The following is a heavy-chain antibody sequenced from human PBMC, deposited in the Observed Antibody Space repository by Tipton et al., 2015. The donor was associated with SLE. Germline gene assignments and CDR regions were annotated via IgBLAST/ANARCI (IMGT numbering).Heavy chain of an antibody. V-gene: IGHV3-48*03. D-gene: IGHD5-24*01. Sequence: SLRLSCTASGFTFSSYAMHWVRQAPGKGLEWVSYISSSGSTIYYADSVKGRFTISRDNAKNSLYLQMNSLRAEDTAVYYCARARDGYKPFDYWGQGTLVTVSS. CDR1: GFTFSSYA. J-gene: IGHJ4*02. CDR3: ARARDGYKPFDY. CDR2: ISSSGSTI.